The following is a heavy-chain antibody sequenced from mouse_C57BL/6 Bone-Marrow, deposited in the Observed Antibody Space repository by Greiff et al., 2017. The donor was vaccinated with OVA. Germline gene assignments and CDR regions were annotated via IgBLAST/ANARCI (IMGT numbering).Heavy chain of an antibody. CDR3: ARQVYYYGSRDY. V-gene: IGHV5-12*01. J-gene: IGHJ2*01. D-gene: IGHD1-1*01. CDR1: GFTFSDYY. CDR2: ISNGGGST. Sequence: EVQLQESGGGLVQPGGSLKLSCAASGFTFSDYYMYWVRQTPEKRLEWVAYISNGGGSTYYPDTVKGRFTISRDNAKNTLYLQMSRLKSEDTAVYYCARQVYYYGSRDYWGQGTTLTVSS.